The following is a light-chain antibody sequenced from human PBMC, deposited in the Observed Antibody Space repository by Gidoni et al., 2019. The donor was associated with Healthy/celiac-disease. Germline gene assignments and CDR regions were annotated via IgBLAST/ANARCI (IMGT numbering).Light chain of an antibody. CDR1: QSVSSSY. CDR3: QQYGSSPRT. J-gene: IGKJ2*01. Sequence: EIVLTQSPGTLSLSPGERATRSCRASQSVSSSYLALYQQKPGQAPRLLIYGASSRATGIPDRFSGSGSGTDFTLTISRLEPEDFAVYYCQQYGSSPRTFGQGTKLEIK. CDR2: GAS. V-gene: IGKV3-20*01.